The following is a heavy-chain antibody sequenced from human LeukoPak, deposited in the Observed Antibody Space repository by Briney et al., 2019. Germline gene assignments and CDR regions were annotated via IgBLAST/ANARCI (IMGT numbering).Heavy chain of an antibody. CDR3: AKDPDSGIAAAGTDDY. CDR2: ISYDGTDK. CDR1: GFTFRNYG. Sequence: PGRSLRLSCAASGFTFRNYGMHWVRQAPGKGLGWVAGISYDGTDKNYANSVKGRFTVSRDNSKNTLYLQMNSLRAEDTAVYYCAKDPDSGIAAAGTDDYWGQGTLVTVSS. J-gene: IGHJ4*02. D-gene: IGHD6-13*01. V-gene: IGHV3-30*18.